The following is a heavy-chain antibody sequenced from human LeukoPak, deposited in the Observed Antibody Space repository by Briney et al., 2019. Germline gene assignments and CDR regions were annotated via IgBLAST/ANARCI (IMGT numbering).Heavy chain of an antibody. D-gene: IGHD2-15*01. J-gene: IGHJ4*02. CDR2: IGGRTDTT. Sequence: GGSLRLSCAASGFTFTSYVMSWVRQAPGKGLGWVSAIGGRTDTTYYADSVKGRFTISRDNSKNTLFLQMNSLRAEDTAVYYCATEGGPPIERYWGQGTLVTVSS. V-gene: IGHV3-23*01. CDR1: GFTFTSYV. CDR3: ATEGGPPIERY.